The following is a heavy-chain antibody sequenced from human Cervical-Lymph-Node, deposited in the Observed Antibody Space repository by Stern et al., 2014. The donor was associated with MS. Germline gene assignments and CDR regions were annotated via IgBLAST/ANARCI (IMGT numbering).Heavy chain of an antibody. J-gene: IGHJ6*02. CDR3: ARAGLPYYFYYGMDV. CDR2: INSDGNNT. V-gene: IGHV3-74*02. CDR1: GFTFSSYW. Sequence: EVQLVESGGGLVQSGGSLRLSCAASGFTFSSYWMHWVRQAPGKGLVWVSRINSDGNNTSYADSVKGRFTISRDNAKNTLHLQMNSPRAEDTAVYYCARAGLPYYFYYGMDVWGQGTTVTVSS. D-gene: IGHD5/OR15-5a*01.